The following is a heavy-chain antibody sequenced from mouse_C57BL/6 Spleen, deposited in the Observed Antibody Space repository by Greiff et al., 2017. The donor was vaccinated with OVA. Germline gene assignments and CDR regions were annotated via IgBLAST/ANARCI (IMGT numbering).Heavy chain of an antibody. CDR1: GYNFTSYW. CDR3: ARTDDDATDY. CDR2: IDPSDSYT. J-gene: IGHJ4*01. Sequence: VQLQQPGAELVRPGASVKLSCTASGYNFTSYWMHWVKQRPGQGLEWIGEIDPSDSYTNYNQKFKGKSTLTVDKSSSTAYMQLSSLTSEDSAVYSCARTDDDATDYWGQGTTVTVSS. V-gene: IGHV1-69*01.